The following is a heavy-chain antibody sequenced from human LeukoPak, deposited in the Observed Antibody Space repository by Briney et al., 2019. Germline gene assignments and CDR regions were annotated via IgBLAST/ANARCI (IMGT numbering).Heavy chain of an antibody. CDR1: GFTFRNYC. Sequence: GGSLRLSCAASGFTFRNYCMTWVRQAPGKGLEWVASIKQDESEKYFLDSVKGRFAISRDNAENSLYLQMNSLRAEDTAVYYCARVFYQDSGTSYRHLDYWGQGTLFTVSS. CDR2: IKQDESEK. J-gene: IGHJ4*02. CDR3: ARVFYQDSGTSYRHLDY. V-gene: IGHV3-7*01. D-gene: IGHD3-22*01.